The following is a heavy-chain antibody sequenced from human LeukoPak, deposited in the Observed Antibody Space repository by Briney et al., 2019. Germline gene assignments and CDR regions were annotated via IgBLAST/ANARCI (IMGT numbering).Heavy chain of an antibody. Sequence: GESLKISCKGSGYSFTSYWIGWVRQMPGKGLEWMGIIYPGDSDTRYSRSFQGQVTISADKSISTAYLQWSSLKASDTAMYYCARLSDIVVVPAASGYMDVWGKGTTVTVSS. CDR1: GYSFTSYW. CDR2: IYPGDSDT. D-gene: IGHD2-2*01. V-gene: IGHV5-51*01. CDR3: ARLSDIVVVPAASGYMDV. J-gene: IGHJ6*03.